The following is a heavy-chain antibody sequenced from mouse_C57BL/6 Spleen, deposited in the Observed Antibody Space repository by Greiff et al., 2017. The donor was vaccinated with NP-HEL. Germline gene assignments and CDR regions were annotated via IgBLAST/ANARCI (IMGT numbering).Heavy chain of an antibody. CDR2: FYPGSGSI. J-gene: IGHJ4*01. Sequence: QVQLKQSGAELVKPGASVKLSCKASGYTFTEYTIHWVKQRPGQGLEWIGWFYPGSGSIKYNEKFKDKATLTADKSSSTAYMELSRLTSEDSAVYCCARHEAGCGGSYGSAMDYWGQGTSVTVSS. CDR3: ARHEAGCGGSYGSAMDY. D-gene: IGHD1-1*02. CDR1: GYTFTEYT. V-gene: IGHV1-62-2*01.